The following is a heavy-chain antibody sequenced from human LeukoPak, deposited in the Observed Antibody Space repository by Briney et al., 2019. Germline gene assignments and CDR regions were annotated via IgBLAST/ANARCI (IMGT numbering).Heavy chain of an antibody. D-gene: IGHD3-3*01. CDR2: FCWDGCRT. CDR3: AKDSVGYAFRSGYYPAEYFHQ. J-gene: IGHJ1*01. V-gene: IGHV3-43D*04. Sequence: GGPLRLLCAASGLPFYVYAMLWPPHAPGEGLEGVSLFCWDGCRTLYADSVRGRFTISRDNTRNFLYLQMNSLRAEDTAFYYCAKDSVGYAFRSGYYPAEYFHQWGQGTLVTVSS. CDR1: GLPFYVYA.